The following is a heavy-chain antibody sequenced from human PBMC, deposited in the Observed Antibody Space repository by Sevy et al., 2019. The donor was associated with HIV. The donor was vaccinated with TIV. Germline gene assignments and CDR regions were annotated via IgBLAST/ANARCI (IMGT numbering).Heavy chain of an antibody. CDR2: ITGGGDST. J-gene: IGHJ4*02. V-gene: IGHV3-23*01. CDR1: GFTVSTYA. CDR3: AAGDTSMVTDLDY. D-gene: IGHD5-18*01. Sequence: GGCLRLSCAASGFTVSTYAINWVRQAPGEGLERVSAITGGGDSTYYADSVKGRFTISRDNSKNVVYLQMNSLRAEDTAVYYRAAGDTSMVTDLDYWGQGTLVTVSS.